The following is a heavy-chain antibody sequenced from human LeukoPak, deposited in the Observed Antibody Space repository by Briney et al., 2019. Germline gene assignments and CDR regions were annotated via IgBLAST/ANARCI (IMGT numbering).Heavy chain of an antibody. Sequence: PSETLSLTCTVSGGSISSGGYYWSWIRQPPGKGLEWIGYIYHSGSTYYNPSLKSRVTISVDRSKNQFSLKLSSVTAADTAVYYCASCPYDYDSSGFRGYFQHWGQGTLVTVSS. CDR2: IYHSGST. V-gene: IGHV4-30-2*01. CDR3: ASCPYDYDSSGFRGYFQH. D-gene: IGHD3-22*01. CDR1: GGSISSGGYY. J-gene: IGHJ1*01.